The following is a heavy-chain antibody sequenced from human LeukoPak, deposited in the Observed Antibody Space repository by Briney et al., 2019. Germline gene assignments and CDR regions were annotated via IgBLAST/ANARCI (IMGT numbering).Heavy chain of an antibody. CDR1: GGSISSGDYY. CDR2: IYYRGST. D-gene: IGHD6-13*01. V-gene: IGHV4-30-4*01. Sequence: SQTLSLTCTVSGGSISSGDYYWSWIRQPPGKGLEWIGYIYYRGSTYYNPSLKSRVTISVDTSKNQFSLKLSSVTAADTAVYYCARYIAAAGYYYYYYGMDVWGQGTTVTVSS. CDR3: ARYIAAAGYYYYYYGMDV. J-gene: IGHJ6*02.